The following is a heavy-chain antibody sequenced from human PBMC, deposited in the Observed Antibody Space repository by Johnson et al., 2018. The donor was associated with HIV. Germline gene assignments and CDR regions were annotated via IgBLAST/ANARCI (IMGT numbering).Heavy chain of an antibody. CDR3: ARDFVACVDCTPCDS. CDR1: GFTLDDYG. J-gene: IGHJ3*02. Sequence: VQLVESGGGVVRPGGSLRLSCAASGFTLDDYGMSWVRQAPGKGLEWVSGINWNGGSTGYADSVKGRFTISRANAKNSLYLQMNRLRAEDTGLYYCARDFVACVDCTPCDSWGPGTMVAVSS. CDR2: INWNGGST. D-gene: IGHD2-21*02. V-gene: IGHV3-20*04.